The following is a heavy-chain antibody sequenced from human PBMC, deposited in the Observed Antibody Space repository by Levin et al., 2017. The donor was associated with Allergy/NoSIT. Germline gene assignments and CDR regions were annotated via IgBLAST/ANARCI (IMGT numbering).Heavy chain of an antibody. CDR1: GGTFSSYA. CDR3: ALSGSLGYYYYGMDV. D-gene: IGHD5-12*01. Sequence: PAASVKVSCKASGGTFSSYAISWVRQAPGQGLEWMGGIIPIFGTANYAQKFQGRVTITADESTSTAYMELSSLRSEDTAVYYCALSGSLGYYYYGMDVWGQGTTVTVSS. V-gene: IGHV1-69*13. CDR2: IIPIFGTA. J-gene: IGHJ6*02.